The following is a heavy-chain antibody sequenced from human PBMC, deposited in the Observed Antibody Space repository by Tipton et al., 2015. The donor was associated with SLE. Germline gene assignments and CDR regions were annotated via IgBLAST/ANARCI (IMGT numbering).Heavy chain of an antibody. CDR2: IFYSGIT. V-gene: IGHV4-59*08. D-gene: IGHD2-15*01. CDR3: ARIREIRWYAMDV. Sequence: TLSLTCTVSGGSISSYYWSWIRQSPGEGLEWIGNIFYSGITNDNPSLKSRVTVSIDTSKNQFSLTLSSVTAADTALYYCARIREIRWYAMDVWGQGTTVIVSS. J-gene: IGHJ6*02. CDR1: GGSISSYY.